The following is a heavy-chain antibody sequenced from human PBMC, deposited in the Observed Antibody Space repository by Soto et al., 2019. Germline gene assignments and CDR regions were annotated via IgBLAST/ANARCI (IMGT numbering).Heavy chain of an antibody. V-gene: IGHV3-15*01. J-gene: IGHJ4*02. Sequence: GWSLRLSCAASGFTFTKAWMSWVRQAPGKGLEWVGRIKSKTDGGTTDYAAPVKGRFTISRDDSKNTLYLQMNSLKTEDTAVYYCTTGGPGYCSGGSCYAIDYWGQGTLVTVSS. CDR2: IKSKTDGGTT. D-gene: IGHD2-15*01. CDR1: GFTFTKAW. CDR3: TTGGPGYCSGGSCYAIDY.